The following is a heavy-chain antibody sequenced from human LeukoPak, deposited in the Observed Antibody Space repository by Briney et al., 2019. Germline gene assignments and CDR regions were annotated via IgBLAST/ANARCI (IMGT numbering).Heavy chain of an antibody. Sequence: GESLQISCKGSGYSFTSYWIGWVRQMPGKGLEWMGIIYPGDSDTRYSPSFQGQVTISADKSISTAYLQWSSLQASDTAKSHCAIGARITARYFDYWGQGARVTVSS. CDR2: IYPGDSDT. D-gene: IGHD6-6*01. CDR3: AIGARITARYFDY. J-gene: IGHJ4*02. V-gene: IGHV5-51*01. CDR1: GYSFTSYW.